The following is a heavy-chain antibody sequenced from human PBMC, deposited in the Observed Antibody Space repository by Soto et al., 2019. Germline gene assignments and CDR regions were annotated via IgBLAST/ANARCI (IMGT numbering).Heavy chain of an antibody. CDR1: GFTFTDYA. V-gene: IGHV3-30*18. D-gene: IGHD3-22*01. Sequence: PGGSLRLSCAASGFTFTDYAMHWVRQAPGKGLEWVAVVSHDGRNTHYADSVKGRFTISRDNSKKTLYLQMNSLRPEDTALYYCAKDEYYYSRSGYYIFDSWGQGTLVTVSS. J-gene: IGHJ4*02. CDR3: AKDEYYYSRSGYYIFDS. CDR2: VSHDGRNT.